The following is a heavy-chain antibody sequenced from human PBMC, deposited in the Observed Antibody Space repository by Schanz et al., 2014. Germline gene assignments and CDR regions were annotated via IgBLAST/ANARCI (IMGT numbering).Heavy chain of an antibody. Sequence: QLVESGGGLVKPGGSLRLSCAASGFTFSNSWMSWVRLAPGKGLEWVGHVKTKVDGGTADYAAPVKGRFTISRDDSKSTLYLQMNYLKTEDTAVYYCTTGVLSHYGEPWEDCWGQGTLVVVSS. CDR3: TTGVLSHYGEPWEDC. V-gene: IGHV3-15*01. CDR1: GFTFSNSW. CDR2: VKTKVDGGTA. D-gene: IGHD4-17*01. J-gene: IGHJ4*02.